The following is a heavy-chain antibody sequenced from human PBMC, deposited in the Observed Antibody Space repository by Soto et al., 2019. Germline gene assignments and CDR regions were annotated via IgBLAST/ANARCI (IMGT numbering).Heavy chain of an antibody. D-gene: IGHD4-4*01. CDR2: IVVGSGNT. V-gene: IGHV1-58*01. CDR3: AARLQFIYYYYGMDV. Sequence: SVKVSCKASGFTFTSSAVQWVRQARGQRLEWIGWIVVGSGNTNYAQKFQERVTITRDMSTSTAYMELSSLRSEDTAVYYCAARLQFIYYYYGMDVWGQGTTVTVS. J-gene: IGHJ6*02. CDR1: GFTFTSSA.